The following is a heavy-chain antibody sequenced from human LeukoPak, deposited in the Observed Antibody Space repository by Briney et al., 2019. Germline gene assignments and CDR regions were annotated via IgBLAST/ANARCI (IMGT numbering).Heavy chain of an antibody. CDR2: IYWNDDK. Sequence: ESGPTLVKPTQTLTLTCSFSGFSLSTSGVGVGWIRQSPGKALEWPALIYWNDDKRYSPSLKSRLTITKDTSKNQVVLTMTNMDPVDTATYYCAHRWLEPHFDYWGQGTLVTVSS. CDR1: GFSLSTSGVG. J-gene: IGHJ4*02. D-gene: IGHD6-19*01. CDR3: AHRWLEPHFDY. V-gene: IGHV2-5*01.